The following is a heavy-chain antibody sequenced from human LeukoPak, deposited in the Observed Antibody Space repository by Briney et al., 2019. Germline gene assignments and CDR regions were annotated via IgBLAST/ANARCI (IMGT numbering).Heavy chain of an antibody. J-gene: IGHJ4*02. CDR3: AREDSSGYYLDY. CDR1: GYTFTSYY. Sequence: ASVKVSCKASGYTFTSYYMHWVRQAPGQGLEWMGIINPSGGSTSYAQRFQGRVTMTRDTSTSTVYMELSSLRSEDTAVYYCAREDSSGYYLDYWGQGTLVTVSS. D-gene: IGHD3-22*01. CDR2: INPSGGST. V-gene: IGHV1-46*01.